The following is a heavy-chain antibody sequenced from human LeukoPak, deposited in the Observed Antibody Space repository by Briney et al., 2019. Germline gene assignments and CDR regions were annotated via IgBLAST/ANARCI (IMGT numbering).Heavy chain of an antibody. V-gene: IGHV3-23*01. D-gene: IGHD5-24*01. J-gene: IGHJ3*02. CDR2: ITKSGDQT. CDR3: VKSAGKDGYRDVFDI. CDR1: GITFSNSA. Sequence: PRGSLRLSCVPSGITFSNSALSWVRQAPGKGLEWVSTITKSGDQTHYADSVRGLFTISRDIFKNTLYLQMNSLRAEDTAVYHCVKSAGKDGYRDVFDIWGQGTVVTVSS.